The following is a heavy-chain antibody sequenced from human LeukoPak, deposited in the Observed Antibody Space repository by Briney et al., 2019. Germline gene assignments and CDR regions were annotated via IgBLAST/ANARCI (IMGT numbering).Heavy chain of an antibody. J-gene: IGHJ4*02. D-gene: IGHD3-22*01. CDR2: ISGSGGST. CDR3: AKVGAYYYDSSVWY. CDR1: GFTFSSYA. Sequence: TGGSLRLSCAASGFTFSSYAMSWVRQAPGKGLEWVSAISGSGGSTYYADPVKGRFTISRDNSKNTLYLQMNSLRAEDTAVYYCAKVGAYYYDSSVWYWGQGTLVTVSS. V-gene: IGHV3-23*01.